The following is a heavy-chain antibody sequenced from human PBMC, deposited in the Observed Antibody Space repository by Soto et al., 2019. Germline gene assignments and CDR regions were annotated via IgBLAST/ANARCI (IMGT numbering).Heavy chain of an antibody. CDR1: GFTFSDYY. CDR2: ISSSGSTI. D-gene: IGHD3-3*01. CDR3: AREDRYTIFGVVLDAFDI. V-gene: IGHV3-11*01. Sequence: GGSLRLSCAASGFTFSDYYMSWIRQAPGKGLEWVSYISSSGSTIYYADSVKGRFTISRDNAKNSLYLQMNSLRAEDTAVYYCAREDRYTIFGVVLDAFDIWGQGTMVTVSS. J-gene: IGHJ3*02.